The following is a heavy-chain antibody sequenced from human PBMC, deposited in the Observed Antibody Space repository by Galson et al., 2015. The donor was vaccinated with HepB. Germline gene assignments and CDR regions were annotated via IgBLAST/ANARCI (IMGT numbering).Heavy chain of an antibody. CDR1: GYTFTSYY. V-gene: IGHV1-46*04. Sequence: SVKVSCKASGYTFTSYYMHWVRQAPGQGLEWMGIINPSGGSTSYAQKLQGRVTMTRDTSTSTVYMELSSLRPEDTAVYYCARESADGYNSDYYYGMDVWGQGTTVTVSS. CDR2: INPSGGST. CDR3: ARESADGYNSDYYYGMDV. J-gene: IGHJ6*02. D-gene: IGHD5-24*01.